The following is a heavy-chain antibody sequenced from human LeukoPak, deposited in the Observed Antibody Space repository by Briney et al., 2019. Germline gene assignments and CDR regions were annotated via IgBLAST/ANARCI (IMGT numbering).Heavy chain of an antibody. CDR1: GFTLRSYA. J-gene: IGHJ4*02. D-gene: IGHD6-13*01. V-gene: IGHV3-23*01. CDR3: AKDHSSSWYYFDY. Sequence: PGGSLRLSCAASGFTLRSYAMSWGRQAPGKGGERVSAISGSGGSTYYAASVKGRFTISRDNSKNTLYLQMNSLRAEDTAVYYCAKDHSSSWYYFDYWGQGTLVTVSS. CDR2: ISGSGGST.